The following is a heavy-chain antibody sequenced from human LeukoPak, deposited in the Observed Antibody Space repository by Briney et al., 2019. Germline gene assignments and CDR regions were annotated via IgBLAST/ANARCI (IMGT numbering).Heavy chain of an antibody. CDR1: GFTFSSYA. D-gene: IGHD2-15*01. J-gene: IGHJ4*02. Sequence: GGSLRVSCAASGFTFSSYAMSWVRQAPGKGLEWVSTISGSGDTTYSADAVKGRFTISRDNSKHTVYLQMNSLRAEDTAVYYCPKAVVVVVAAPRFDYWVPGTLVIVSS. CDR3: PKAVVVVVAAPRFDY. V-gene: IGHV3-23*01. CDR2: ISGSGDTT.